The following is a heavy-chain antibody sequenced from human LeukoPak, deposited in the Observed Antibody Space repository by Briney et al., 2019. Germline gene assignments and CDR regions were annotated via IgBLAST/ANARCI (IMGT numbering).Heavy chain of an antibody. CDR3: AKSPSYYDFWSDYHYYMDV. CDR1: GFTFNNYA. CDR2: ISGSGVST. V-gene: IGHV3-23*01. D-gene: IGHD3-3*01. J-gene: IGHJ6*03. Sequence: GGSLRLSCAASGFTFNNYAMSWVRQAPGKGLEWVSAISGSGVSTYYADSVKGRFIISRDNSKNTLYLQMNSLRAEDTAGYYCAKSPSYYDFWSDYHYYMDVWGKGTTVTVSS.